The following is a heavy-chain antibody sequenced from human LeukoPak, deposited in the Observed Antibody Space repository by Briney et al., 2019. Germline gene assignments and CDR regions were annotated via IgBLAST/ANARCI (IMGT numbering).Heavy chain of an antibody. V-gene: IGHV3-7*01. Sequence: PVGSLRLSCAASGFTFSSYWMSWVRQAPGKGLEWVANIKQDGSEKYYVDSVKGRFTISRDNAKNSLYLQMNSLRAEDTAVYYCARAADCSGGSCYVGYWGQGTLVTVSS. CDR2: IKQDGSEK. J-gene: IGHJ4*02. D-gene: IGHD2-15*01. CDR1: GFTFSSYW. CDR3: ARAADCSGGSCYVGY.